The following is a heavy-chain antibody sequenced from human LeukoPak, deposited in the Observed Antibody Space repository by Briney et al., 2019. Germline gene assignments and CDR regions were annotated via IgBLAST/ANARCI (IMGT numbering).Heavy chain of an antibody. CDR1: GGSISSYY. D-gene: IGHD2-2*03. Sequence: SETLSLTCTGSGGSISSYYWSWIRQPPGKGLEWIGYIYYSGSTNYNPSLKSRVTISVDTSKNQFSLKLSSVTAADTAVYYCARGLHFGYCSSTSCSYYFDYWGQGTLVTVSS. V-gene: IGHV4-59*01. CDR2: IYYSGST. J-gene: IGHJ4*02. CDR3: ARGLHFGYCSSTSCSYYFDY.